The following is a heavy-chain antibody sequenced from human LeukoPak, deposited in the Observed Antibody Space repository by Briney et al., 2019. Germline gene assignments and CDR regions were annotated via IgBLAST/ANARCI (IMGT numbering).Heavy chain of an antibody. D-gene: IGHD6-13*01. J-gene: IGHJ4*02. CDR3: ASGPYPAAGTDHQFDY. CDR2: IYYSGST. CDR1: GASISSYY. Sequence: SETLSLTCTVSGASISSYYWSSIRQPPGKGLEWIGYIYYSGSTKYNPSLKSRVTISVDTSKNQFSLKVSSVTAEDTAVYYCASGPYPAAGTDHQFDYWGQGTLVTVSS. V-gene: IGHV4-59*13.